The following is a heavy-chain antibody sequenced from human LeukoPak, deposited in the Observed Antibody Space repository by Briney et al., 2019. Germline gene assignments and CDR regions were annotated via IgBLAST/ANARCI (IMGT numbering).Heavy chain of an antibody. CDR2: ISYDGSNK. D-gene: IGHD1-7*01. V-gene: IGHV3-30*04. CDR3: ARDPSRSGITYYYYGMDV. CDR1: GFTFSSYA. J-gene: IGHJ6*02. Sequence: GGSLRLSCAASGFTFSSYAMHWVRQAPGKGLEWVAVISYDGSNKYYADSVKGRFTISRDNSKNTLYLQMSSLRAEDTAVYYCARDPSRSGITYYYYGMDVWGQGTTVTVS.